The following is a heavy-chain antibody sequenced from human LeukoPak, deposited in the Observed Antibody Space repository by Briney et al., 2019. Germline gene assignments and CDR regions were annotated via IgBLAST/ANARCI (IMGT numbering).Heavy chain of an antibody. V-gene: IGHV1-69*04. J-gene: IGHJ4*02. CDR1: GGTFSSYA. D-gene: IGHD3-22*01. CDR3: AREERPYYDSSGYRPWGY. Sequence: ASVKLSCKASGGTFSSYAISWVRHAPGQGLEWMGRIIPILGIANYAQKFQGRVTITADKSTSTAYMELSSLRSEDTAVYCCAREERPYYDSSGYRPWGYWGQGTLVTVSS. CDR2: IIPILGIA.